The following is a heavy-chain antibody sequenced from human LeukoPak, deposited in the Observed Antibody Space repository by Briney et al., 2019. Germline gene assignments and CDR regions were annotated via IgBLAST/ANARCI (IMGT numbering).Heavy chain of an antibody. V-gene: IGHV4-30-4*01. D-gene: IGHD3-16*01. CDR2: IYYSGST. J-gene: IGHJ4*02. CDR1: GGSISSGDYY. CDR3: ARESGRLGDPGDSPFDY. Sequence: KPSQTLSLTCTVSGGSISSGDYYWSWIRQPPGKGLEWIGYIYYSGSTYYNPSLKSRVTISVDTSKNQFSLKLSSVTAADTAVYYCARESGRLGDPGDSPFDYWGQGTLVTVSS.